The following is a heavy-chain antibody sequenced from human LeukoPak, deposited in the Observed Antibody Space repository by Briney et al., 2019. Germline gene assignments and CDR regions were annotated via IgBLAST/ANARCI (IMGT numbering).Heavy chain of an antibody. CDR2: INPPSAGT. D-gene: IGHD6-19*01. J-gene: IGHJ4*02. CDR3: ARGQTSGWYVPFYY. V-gene: IGHV1-2*06. CDR1: GYTFTGHY. Sequence: ASVKVSCKTSGYTFTGHYIHWVRQAPGQGLEWMGRINPPSAGTNYAPKVQGRFTVTGDTSITTAYMELSRLTSADTAVYYCARGQTSGWYVPFYYWGQGTLVTVSS.